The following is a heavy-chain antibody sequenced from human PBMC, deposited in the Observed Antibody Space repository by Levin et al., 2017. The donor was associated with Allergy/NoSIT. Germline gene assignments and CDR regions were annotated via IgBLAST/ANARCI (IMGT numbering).Heavy chain of an antibody. D-gene: IGHD3-10*01. Sequence: ESLKISCKTSGYFFRDNDIHWVRQAPGQDFEWMGWLHPSSGATGSAQKFQGRVTMTRDTSISTAYMELSSLRSDDAAVYYCVSLRAFGDLTNWGQGTLVTVSS. J-gene: IGHJ4*02. V-gene: IGHV1-2*02. CDR3: VSLRAFGDLTN. CDR1: GYFFRDND. CDR2: LHPSSGAT.